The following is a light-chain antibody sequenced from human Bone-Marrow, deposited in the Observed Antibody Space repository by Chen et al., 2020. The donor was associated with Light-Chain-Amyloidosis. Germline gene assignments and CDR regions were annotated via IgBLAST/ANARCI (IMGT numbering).Light chain of an antibody. J-gene: IGLJ2*01. CDR2: RND. CDR3: ASWDDRLSAVL. V-gene: IGLV1-47*01. CDR1: SSNIGGNY. Sequence: QSVVTQPPSVSAIPGQRGTISCSGTSSNIGGNYVDWYQQVPGTAPKLLFYRNDHRPSGVPDRFSASKSGASAALAISGLLSEDEADYYCASWDDRLSAVLFGGGTRLTVL.